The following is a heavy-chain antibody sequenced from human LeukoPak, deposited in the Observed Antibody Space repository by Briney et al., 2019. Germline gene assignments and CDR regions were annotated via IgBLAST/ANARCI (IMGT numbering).Heavy chain of an antibody. J-gene: IGHJ4*02. CDR3: TRSNSNYFDY. CDR2: ISSGSSFI. D-gene: IGHD1-7*01. Sequence: PGGSLRLSCAASGFTFSSYSMNWVRQAPGKGLEWVSSISSGSSFISCADSVKGRFTISRDSSKNSLYLQMNSLRAEDTAVYYCTRSNSNYFDYWGLGTLVTVSP. CDR1: GFTFSSYS. V-gene: IGHV3-21*01.